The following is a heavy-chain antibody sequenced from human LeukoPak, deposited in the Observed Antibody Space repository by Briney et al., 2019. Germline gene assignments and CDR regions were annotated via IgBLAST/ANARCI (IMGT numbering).Heavy chain of an antibody. Sequence: SETLSLTCTVSGDSVRTSNYYWSWIRQPPGKGLEWIGSFYYSGNTYYSSSLESRVTISVDTSKNQFSLKLTSVTAADTAIYYCARQWDIVATWGRWFDPWGQGILVTVSS. CDR3: ARQWDIVATWGRWFDP. D-gene: IGHD5-12*01. V-gene: IGHV4-39*01. CDR2: FYYSGNT. CDR1: GDSVRTSNYY. J-gene: IGHJ5*02.